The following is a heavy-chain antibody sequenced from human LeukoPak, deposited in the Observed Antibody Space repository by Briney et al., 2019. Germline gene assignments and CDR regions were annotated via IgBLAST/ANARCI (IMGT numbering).Heavy chain of an antibody. CDR1: GFTFSSYV. V-gene: IGHV3-23*01. D-gene: IGHD2-15*01. CDR3: AKGDCSSGSCYFDY. Sequence: GGSLRLSCAASGFTFSSYVMSWVRQAPGKGLEWVSAVRASGDNTYYADSVKGRFTISRDSARSALYLQMNSLRAEDTAVYYCAKGDCSSGSCYFDYWGQGSQVTVSS. CDR2: VRASGDNT. J-gene: IGHJ4*02.